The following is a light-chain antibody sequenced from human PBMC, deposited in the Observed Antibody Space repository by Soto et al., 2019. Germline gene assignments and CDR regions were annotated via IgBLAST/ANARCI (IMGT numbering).Light chain of an antibody. J-gene: IGKJ5*01. CDR2: EAS. Sequence: DIQLTQSPSLLSASIGARVTITGRASHDISTFLAWYQQKPGKAPKLLIYEASTLQSGVPSRFSGSGSGTEFTLTISGLLPEDFAAYHCQQLYTLPFTFGQGTRLDIK. CDR1: HDISTF. V-gene: IGKV1-9*01. CDR3: QQLYTLPFT.